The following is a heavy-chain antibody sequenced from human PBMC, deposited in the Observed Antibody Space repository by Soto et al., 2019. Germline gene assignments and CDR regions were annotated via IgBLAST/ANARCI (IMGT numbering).Heavy chain of an antibody. D-gene: IGHD6-13*01. V-gene: IGHV3-30*18. J-gene: IGHJ3*02. Sequence: TGGSLRLSCASSGFTFSSYGMRWVHQAPGKGLEWVAVISYDGSNKYYADSVKGRFTISRDNSKNTLYLQMNSLRAEDTAVYYCAKLRSSSWTQYAFDIWGHGTMVTV. CDR2: ISYDGSNK. CDR1: GFTFSSYG. CDR3: AKLRSSSWTQYAFDI.